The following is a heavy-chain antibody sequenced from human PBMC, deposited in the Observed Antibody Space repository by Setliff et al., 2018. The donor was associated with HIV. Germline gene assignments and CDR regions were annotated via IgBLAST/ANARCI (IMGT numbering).Heavy chain of an antibody. J-gene: IGHJ4*02. CDR3: ARDPHYFDTSGHYSWFYLDY. D-gene: IGHD3-22*01. CDR2: ISSSGST. V-gene: IGHV4-39*07. CDR1: GGSMTSSNYY. Sequence: KTSETLSLTCTVSGGSMTSSNYYWGWIRQSPGRGLEWIGSISSSGSTTYHPSLRSRVTVSAATSKNQFSLKLTSVTAADTAVYFCARDPHYFDTSGHYSWFYLDYWGQGTLVTVSS.